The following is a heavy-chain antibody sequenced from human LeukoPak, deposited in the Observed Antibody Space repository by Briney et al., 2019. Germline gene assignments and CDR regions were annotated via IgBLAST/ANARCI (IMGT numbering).Heavy chain of an antibody. Sequence: SETLSLTCTVSGGSISSSSYYWGWIRQPPGKGLEWIGSIYYSGSTYYNPSLKSRVTISVDTSKNQFSLKLSSVTAADTAVYYCAKRLIGRRNSLEVDPWGQGTLVNGSS. D-gene: IGHD2/OR15-2a*01. V-gene: IGHV4-39*01. CDR3: AKRLIGRRNSLEVDP. J-gene: IGHJ5*02. CDR1: GGSISSSSYY. CDR2: IYYSGST.